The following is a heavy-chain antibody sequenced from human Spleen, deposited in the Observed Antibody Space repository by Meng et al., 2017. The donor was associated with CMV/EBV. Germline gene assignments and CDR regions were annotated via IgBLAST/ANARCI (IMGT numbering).Heavy chain of an antibody. J-gene: IGHJ3*02. CDR1: GFTFSSYE. V-gene: IGHV3-48*03. CDR2: ISSSGSSK. Sequence: GESLKISCAASGFTFSSYEMNWVRQAPGKGLEWVSHISSSGSSKDYADSVKGRFTISRDNAKNSLYLQMNSLRAEDTAVYYCARRRDTSYEFWSGSNDAFDIWGQGTMVTVSS. CDR3: ARRRDTSYEFWSGSNDAFDI. D-gene: IGHD3-3*01.